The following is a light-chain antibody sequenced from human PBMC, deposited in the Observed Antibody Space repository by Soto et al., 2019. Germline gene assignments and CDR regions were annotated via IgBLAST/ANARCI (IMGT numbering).Light chain of an antibody. Sequence: DIHMTQSPSSLSASVGDTVTITCRASQNIDYYLNWYQQKPGKAPKLLVYFSSTLQGGVPSRFSGSGSGTDFTLTIGGLQPEDFATYYCQQSHRTPRTFGQGTKVEIQ. CDR1: QNIDYY. CDR2: FSS. V-gene: IGKV1-39*01. CDR3: QQSHRTPRT. J-gene: IGKJ1*01.